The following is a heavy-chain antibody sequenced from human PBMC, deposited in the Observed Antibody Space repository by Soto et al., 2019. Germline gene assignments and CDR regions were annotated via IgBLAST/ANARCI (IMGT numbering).Heavy chain of an antibody. D-gene: IGHD6-13*01. Sequence: KFQGRVTITRDTSARTAYMELSSLRSEDTAVYYCARWAAGFDSWGQGTLVTVSS. J-gene: IGHJ4*02. CDR3: ARWAAGFDS. V-gene: IGHV1-3*01.